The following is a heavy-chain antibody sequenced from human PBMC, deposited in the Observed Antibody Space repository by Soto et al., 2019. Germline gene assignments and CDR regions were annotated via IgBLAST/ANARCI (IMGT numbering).Heavy chain of an antibody. Sequence: GGSLRLSCAASGFTFSSHAMSWVRQAPGKGLEWVSAISGSGGSTYYADSVKGRFTISRDNSKNTLFLQMNSLRAEDTAVYYCAKDQDIVVVVAATEGLFDYWGQGTLVTVSS. CDR3: AKDQDIVVVVAATEGLFDY. V-gene: IGHV3-23*01. D-gene: IGHD2-15*01. J-gene: IGHJ4*02. CDR1: GFTFSSHA. CDR2: ISGSGGST.